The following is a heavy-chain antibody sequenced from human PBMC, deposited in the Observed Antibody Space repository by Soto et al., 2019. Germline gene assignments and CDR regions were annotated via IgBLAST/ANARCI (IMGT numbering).Heavy chain of an antibody. CDR2: IYWNDDK. D-gene: IGHD3-16*01. CDR1: GFSLSARGVG. Sequence: QITLEESGPTLVKPTQTLTLTCTFSGFSLSARGVGVGWIRQPPGKALEWRALIYWNDDKRYTPSLKSRLTITKDTSKNQVVLTMTNMDPVDTATYYCAHSPWGAAPDYWGPGTLVTVSS. CDR3: AHSPWGAAPDY. J-gene: IGHJ4*02. V-gene: IGHV2-5*01.